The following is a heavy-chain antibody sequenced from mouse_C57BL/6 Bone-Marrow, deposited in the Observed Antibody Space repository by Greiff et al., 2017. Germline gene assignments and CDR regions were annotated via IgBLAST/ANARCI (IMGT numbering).Heavy chain of an antibody. CDR1: GYTFTSYG. CDR3: ANYYGSSYGYYAMDY. V-gene: IGHV1-81*01. J-gene: IGHJ4*01. Sequence: VQLVESGAELARPGASVKLSCKASGYTFTSYGISWVKQRTGQGLEWIGEIYPRSGNTYYNEKFKGKATLTADKSSSTAYMELRSLTSEDSAVYFCANYYGSSYGYYAMDYWGQGTSVTVSS. CDR2: IYPRSGNT. D-gene: IGHD1-1*01.